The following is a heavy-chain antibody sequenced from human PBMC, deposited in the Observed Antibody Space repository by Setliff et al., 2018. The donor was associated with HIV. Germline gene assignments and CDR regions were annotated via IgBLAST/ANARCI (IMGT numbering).Heavy chain of an antibody. D-gene: IGHD6-19*01. J-gene: IGHJ4*02. CDR3: AREQHRMYNSGWYFHFDS. V-gene: IGHV4-4*07. Sequence: PSETLSLTCTVSGGSLGGYYWSWIRQPAGKRLEWIGRIFASGTTNYNPSLKSRVSMSIDTSKDQFSLKLSSVTAADTAVYYCAREQHRMYNSGWYFHFDSWGQGALVTSPQ. CDR2: IFASGTT. CDR1: GGSLGGYY.